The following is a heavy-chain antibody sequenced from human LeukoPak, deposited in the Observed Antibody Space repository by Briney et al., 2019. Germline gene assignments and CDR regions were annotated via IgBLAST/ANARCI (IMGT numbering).Heavy chain of an antibody. CDR1: GGSISSSSYY. Sequence: SETLSLTYTVSGGSISSSSYYWGWIRQPPGKGLEWIGSIYYSGSTYYNPSLKSRVTISVDTSKNQFSLKLSSVTAADTAVYYCARQQLAYYYGMDVWGQGTTVTVSS. CDR3: ARQQLAYYYGMDV. CDR2: IYYSGST. V-gene: IGHV4-39*01. J-gene: IGHJ6*02. D-gene: IGHD6-13*01.